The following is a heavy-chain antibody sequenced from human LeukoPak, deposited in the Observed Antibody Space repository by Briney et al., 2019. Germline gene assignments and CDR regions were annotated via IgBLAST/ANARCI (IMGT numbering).Heavy chain of an antibody. CDR3: ARGRNIVATSGYFDY. CDR2: ISYDGNNV. J-gene: IGHJ4*02. V-gene: IGHV3-30-3*01. Sequence: GGSLRLSCAASGFTFSSYAMHWVRQAPGKGLEWVATISYDGNNVYYADSVKGRFTISRDNSKNTLYLQMNSLRGEDTAVYYCARGRNIVATSGYFDYWGQGTLVTVSS. CDR1: GFTFSSYA. D-gene: IGHD5-12*01.